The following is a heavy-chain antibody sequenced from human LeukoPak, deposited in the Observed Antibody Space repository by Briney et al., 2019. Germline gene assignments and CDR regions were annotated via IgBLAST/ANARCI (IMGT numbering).Heavy chain of an antibody. J-gene: IGHJ5*02. CDR3: AKELASRATTVTTESALDR. CDR1: GFTFSSYG. CDR2: VRYDGTNK. D-gene: IGHD4-11*01. V-gene: IGHV3-30*02. Sequence: GGSLRLSCAASGFTFSSYGMHWVRQAPGKGLEWVAFVRYDGTNKYYADSVKGRFTISRDNSKNTLYLQINSLRDDDTAIYYCAKELASRATTVTTESALDRWGQGTLVTVSS.